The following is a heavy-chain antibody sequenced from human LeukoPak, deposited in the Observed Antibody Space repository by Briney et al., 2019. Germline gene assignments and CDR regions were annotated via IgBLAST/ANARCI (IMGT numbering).Heavy chain of an antibody. CDR3: ARLGWGNYFDY. CDR2: MNSDGSTT. J-gene: IGHJ4*02. CDR1: GFTFSRDW. V-gene: IGHV3-74*01. D-gene: IGHD2-15*01. Sequence: GGSLRLSCAASGFTFSRDWMHWVRQGPGQGLVWVSRMNSDGSTTNYADSVKGRFTISRDNAKNTLYLQMNSLRAQDTAVYYCARLGWGNYFDYWGQGTLVTVSS.